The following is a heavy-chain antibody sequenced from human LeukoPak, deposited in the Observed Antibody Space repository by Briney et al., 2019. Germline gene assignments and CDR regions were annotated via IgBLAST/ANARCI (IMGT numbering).Heavy chain of an antibody. CDR3: AKGCCGYSGYDSYYYYYMDV. CDR2: ISGSGGST. CDR1: GFTFSSYA. V-gene: IGHV3-23*01. Sequence: GGSLRLSWAASGFTFSSYAMSWVRQAPGKVLEWVSAISGSGGSTYYADSVKGRFTISRDNSRNTLYLQMTSLRAEDTALYYCAKGCCGYSGYDSYYYYYMDVWGKGTTVTVSS. J-gene: IGHJ6*03. D-gene: IGHD5-12*01.